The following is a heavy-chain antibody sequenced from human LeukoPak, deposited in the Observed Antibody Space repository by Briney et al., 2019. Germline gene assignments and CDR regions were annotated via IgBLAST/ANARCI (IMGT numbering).Heavy chain of an antibody. Sequence: PSETLSLTCTVSGSSISSGGYYWSWIRQHPGKGLEWIGYIYYSGSTYYNPSLKSRVIISVDTSKNQFSLKLSSVTAADTAVYYCARDLKGSGWYGSGAFDIWGQGTMVTVSS. CDR3: ARDLKGSGWYGSGAFDI. CDR1: GSSISSGGYY. V-gene: IGHV4-31*03. CDR2: IYYSGST. J-gene: IGHJ3*02. D-gene: IGHD6-19*01.